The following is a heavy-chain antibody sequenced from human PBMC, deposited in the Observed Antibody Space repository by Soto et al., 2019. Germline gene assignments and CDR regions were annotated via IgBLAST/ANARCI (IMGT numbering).Heavy chain of an antibody. CDR1: GFTFSSYS. V-gene: IGHV3-48*02. J-gene: IGHJ6*02. CDR2: ISSSSSTI. Sequence: GGSLRLSCAASGFTFSSYSMNWVRQAPGKGLEWVSYISSSSSTIYYADSVKGRFTISRDNAKNSLYLQMNSLRDEDTAVYYCARDKGSSGWYVYGMDVWGQGTTVTVSS. CDR3: ARDKGSSGWYVYGMDV. D-gene: IGHD6-19*01.